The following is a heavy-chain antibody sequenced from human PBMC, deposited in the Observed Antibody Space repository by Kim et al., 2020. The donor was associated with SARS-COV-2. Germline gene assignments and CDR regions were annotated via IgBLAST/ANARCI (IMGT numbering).Heavy chain of an antibody. Sequence: ASVKVSCKASGYIFTAYYFHWMRQAPGQGLEWIGYINPISGSTNYAQKFQGRVTMTTDTSINTAYMEMTSLRSDDTAVYYCAKAFCPTGVCLSLYYVDHWGQGSLVTVSS. J-gene: IGHJ4*02. CDR3: AKAFCPTGVCLSLYYVDH. CDR2: INPISGST. D-gene: IGHD2-8*01. CDR1: GYIFTAYY. V-gene: IGHV1-2*02.